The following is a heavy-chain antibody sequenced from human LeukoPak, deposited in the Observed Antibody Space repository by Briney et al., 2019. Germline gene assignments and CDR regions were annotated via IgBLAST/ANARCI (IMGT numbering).Heavy chain of an antibody. V-gene: IGHV1-69*02. CDR2: IIPILGIA. J-gene: IGHJ4*02. CDR3: ARTSPYYDYVWGSYRPYYFDY. Sequence: ASVKVSCKASGGTFSSYTISWVRQAPGQGLEWMGRIIPILGIANYAQKFQGRVTITADKSTSTAYMELSSLRSEDTAVYYCARTSPYYDYVWGSYRPYYFDYWGQGTLVTVSS. D-gene: IGHD3-16*02. CDR1: GGTFSSYT.